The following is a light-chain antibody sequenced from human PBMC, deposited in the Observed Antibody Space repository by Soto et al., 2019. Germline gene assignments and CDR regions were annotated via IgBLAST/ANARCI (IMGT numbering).Light chain of an antibody. CDR3: SSYTSRSIVV. CDR1: SSDIGGYDY. J-gene: IGLJ2*01. Sequence: QAVVTQPASVSGSPGQSITISCTGTSSDIGGYDYVSWYRQHPGKAPKLLIYEVIHRPSGVSNRFSGSKSGNTASLTISGLQADDEADYYCSSYTSRSIVVFGGGTKVTVL. V-gene: IGLV2-14*01. CDR2: EVI.